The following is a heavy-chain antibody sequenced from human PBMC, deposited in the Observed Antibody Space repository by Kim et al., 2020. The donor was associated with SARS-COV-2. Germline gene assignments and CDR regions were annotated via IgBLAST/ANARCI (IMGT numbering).Heavy chain of an antibody. CDR1: DGSISSYY. V-gene: IGHV4-59*13. Sequence: SETLSLTCTVSDGSISSYYWSWIRQPPGKGLEWIGYIYYSGSTNYNPSLKSRVTISVDTSKNQFSLKLSSVTAADTAVYYCARVRVGATGRINWFDPWGQGTLVTVSS. D-gene: IGHD1-26*01. J-gene: IGHJ5*02. CDR2: IYYSGST. CDR3: ARVRVGATGRINWFDP.